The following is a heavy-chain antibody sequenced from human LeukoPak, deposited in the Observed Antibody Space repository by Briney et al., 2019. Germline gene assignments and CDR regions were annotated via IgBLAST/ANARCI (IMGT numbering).Heavy chain of an antibody. V-gene: IGHV4-4*07. Sequence: SETLSLTCTVSGGSISSYFWSWIRQPAGKGLEWIGRIYTSGSTDYNPSLRRRVTMSVDTPKNRFSVKLTSVPAADAGVYYCARERCSGGSCYRVDQLYYMDVWGKGTTVTVSS. CDR2: IYTSGST. J-gene: IGHJ6*03. D-gene: IGHD2-15*01. CDR1: GGSISSYF. CDR3: ARERCSGGSCYRVDQLYYMDV.